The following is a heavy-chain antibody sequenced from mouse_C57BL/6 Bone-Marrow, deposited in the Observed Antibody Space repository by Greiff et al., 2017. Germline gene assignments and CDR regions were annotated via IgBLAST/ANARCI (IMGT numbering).Heavy chain of an antibody. V-gene: IGHV1-75*01. CDR2: IFPGSGST. D-gene: IGHD1-1*01. Sequence: QVQLKESGPELVKPGASVKISCKASGYTFTDYYINWVKQRPGQGLEWIGWIFPGSGSTYYNEKFKGKATLTVDKSSSTAYMLLSSLTSEDSAVYFCARIDYGSSFYAMDYWGQGTSVTVSS. J-gene: IGHJ4*01. CDR3: ARIDYGSSFYAMDY. CDR1: GYTFTDYY.